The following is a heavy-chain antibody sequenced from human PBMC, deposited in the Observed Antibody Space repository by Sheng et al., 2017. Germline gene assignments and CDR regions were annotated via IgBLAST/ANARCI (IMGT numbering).Heavy chain of an antibody. CDR3: ARYSAPDYGEGYYGMDV. D-gene: IGHD4-17*01. CDR1: GGSVSSGSYY. Sequence: QVQLQESGPGLVKPSETLSLTCTVSGGSVSSGSYYWSWIRQPPGKGLEWIGYIYYSGSTNYNPSLKSRVTISVDTSKNQFSLKLSSVTAADTAVYYCARYSAPDYGEGYYGMDVWDQGP. J-gene: IGHJ6*02. CDR2: IYYSGST. V-gene: IGHV4-61*01.